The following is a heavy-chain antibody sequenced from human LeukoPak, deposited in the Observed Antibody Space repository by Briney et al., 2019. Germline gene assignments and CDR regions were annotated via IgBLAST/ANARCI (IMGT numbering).Heavy chain of an antibody. CDR1: GGSFSGYY. CDR2: INHSGST. CDR3: ARGIYDFWSGYYNIPLDY. J-gene: IGHJ4*02. V-gene: IGHV4-34*01. D-gene: IGHD3-3*01. Sequence: SETLSLTCAVYGGSFSGYYWSWIRQPPGKGLEWIGEINHSGSTNYNPSLKSRVTISVDTSKNQFSLKLSSVTAADTAVYYCARGIYDFWSGYYNIPLDYWGQGTLVTVSS.